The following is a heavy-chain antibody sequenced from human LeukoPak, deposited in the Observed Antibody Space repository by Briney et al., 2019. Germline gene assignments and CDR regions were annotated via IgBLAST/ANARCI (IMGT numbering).Heavy chain of an antibody. CDR1: GYTFTSYG. J-gene: IGHJ5*02. V-gene: IGHV1-18*01. D-gene: IGHD2-2*01. CDR2: ISAYNGNT. CDR3: ARDYKGCSSTSCYLGFDP. Sequence: GASVKVSCKASGYTFTSYGISWVRQAPGQGLEWMGWISAYNGNTNYAQKFQGRVTMTTDTSTSTAYMELRSLRSDDTAVYYCARDYKGCSSTSCYLGFDPWGQGTLVTVSS.